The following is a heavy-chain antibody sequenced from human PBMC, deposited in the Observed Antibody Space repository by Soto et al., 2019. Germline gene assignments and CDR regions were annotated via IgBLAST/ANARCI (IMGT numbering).Heavy chain of an antibody. Sequence: GGSLRLSCAASGFTFSSCWMSWVRQAPGKGLEWVANIKQDGSDKYYVDSVKGRFTISRDNAKNSLYLQMNSLRAEDTAVYYCARDSSSSTFDYWGQGTLVTVSS. J-gene: IGHJ4*02. CDR2: IKQDGSDK. V-gene: IGHV3-7*05. D-gene: IGHD2-2*01. CDR1: GFTFSSCW. CDR3: ARDSSSSTFDY.